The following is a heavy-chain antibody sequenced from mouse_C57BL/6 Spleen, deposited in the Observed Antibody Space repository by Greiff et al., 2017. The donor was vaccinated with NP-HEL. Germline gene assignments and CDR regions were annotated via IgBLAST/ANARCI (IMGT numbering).Heavy chain of an antibody. CDR2: IYPSDSET. V-gene: IGHV1-52*01. CDR3: ARETGSFAY. CDR1: GYTFTSYW. J-gene: IGHJ3*01. D-gene: IGHD4-1*01. Sequence: VQLQQPGAELVRPGSSVKLSCKASGYTFTSYWMHWVKQRPIQGLEWIGNIYPSDSETHYNQKFKDKATFTVDKSSSTAYMQLSSLTSEDSAVYYCARETGSFAYWGQGTLVTVSA.